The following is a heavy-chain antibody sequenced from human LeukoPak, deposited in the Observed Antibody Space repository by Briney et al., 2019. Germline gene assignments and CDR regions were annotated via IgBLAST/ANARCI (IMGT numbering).Heavy chain of an antibody. V-gene: IGHV4-59*08. J-gene: IGHJ4*02. CDR2: IYYSGST. CDR3: ARLSSGHSSSFDY. CDR1: GGSISSYY. D-gene: IGHD6-6*01. Sequence: SETLSLTCTVSGGSISSYYWSWIRQPPGKGLEWIGYIYYSGSTNYNPSLKSRVTISVDTSKNQFSLKLSSVTAADTAVYYCARLSSGHSSSFDYWGQGTLVTVSS.